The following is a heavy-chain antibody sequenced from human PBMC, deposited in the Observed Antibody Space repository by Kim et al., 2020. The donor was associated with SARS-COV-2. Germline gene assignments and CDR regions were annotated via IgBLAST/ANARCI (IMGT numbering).Heavy chain of an antibody. J-gene: IGHJ5*02. D-gene: IGHD3-3*01. Sequence: SETLSLTCAVYGGSFSNFYWSWIRQPPGKGLEWIGEINHSGSTNYNPSLKSRVTISVDPSKNQFSLKLSSVTAADTAXYXCAXHLRGRVTIPSWGQGTLVTVSS. CDR3: AXHLRGRVTIPS. CDR1: GGSFSNFY. CDR2: INHSGST. V-gene: IGHV4-34*01.